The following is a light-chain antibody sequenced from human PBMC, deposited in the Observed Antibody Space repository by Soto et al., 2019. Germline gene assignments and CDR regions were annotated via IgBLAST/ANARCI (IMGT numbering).Light chain of an antibody. CDR2: EGS. CDR3: YSYAGSGTYV. J-gene: IGLJ1*01. V-gene: IGLV2-23*01. Sequence: QSVLTQPASVSGSPGQSITISCTGTSSDVGSYNLVSWYQQHPGKAPKLMIYEGSKRPSGVSNRFSGSKSGNTASLTISGLQAEDEVDYYCYSYAGSGTYVFGTGTKLTVL. CDR1: SSDVGSYNL.